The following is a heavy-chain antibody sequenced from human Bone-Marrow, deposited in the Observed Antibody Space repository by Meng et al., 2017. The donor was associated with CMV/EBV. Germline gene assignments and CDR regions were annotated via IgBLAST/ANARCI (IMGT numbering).Heavy chain of an antibody. V-gene: IGHV4-4*07. CDR2: IYTSGST. D-gene: IGHD1-26*01. J-gene: IGHJ3*02. CDR3: ARHRYSGSYSGAFDI. Sequence: SETLSLTCTVSGGSISSYYWSWIRQPAGKGLEWIGRIYTSGSTNYNPSLKSRVTISVDTSKNQFSLKLSSVTAADTAVYYCARHRYSGSYSGAFDIWGQGTMVTVSS. CDR1: GGSISSYY.